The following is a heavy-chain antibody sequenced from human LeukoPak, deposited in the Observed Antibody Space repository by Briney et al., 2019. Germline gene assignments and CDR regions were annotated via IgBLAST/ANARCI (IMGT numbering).Heavy chain of an antibody. Sequence: GGSLRLSCAASGFTFSSYWMSWVRQAPGKGLEWVANIKQDGSEKYYVDSVKGRFTIARDNAKNSLYLQMNSLRAEDTAVYYCVGVSFDLLSADYWGQGTLVTVSS. D-gene: IGHD3-9*01. CDR2: IKQDGSEK. CDR3: VGVSFDLLSADY. CDR1: GFTFSSYW. J-gene: IGHJ4*02. V-gene: IGHV3-7*04.